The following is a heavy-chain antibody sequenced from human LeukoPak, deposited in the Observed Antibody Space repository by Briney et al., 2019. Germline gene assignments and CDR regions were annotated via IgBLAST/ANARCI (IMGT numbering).Heavy chain of an antibody. V-gene: IGHV3-21*01. J-gene: IGHJ4*02. D-gene: IGHD3-22*01. CDR3: ARVGLRDSSGYPLDY. Sequence: GGSLRLSCAASGFTFSSYSMNWVRQAPGKGLEWVSSISSSSSYIYYADSVKGRFTISRDNAKNTLYLQMNSLRAEDTAVYYCARVGLRDSSGYPLDYWGQGTLVTVSS. CDR2: ISSSSSYI. CDR1: GFTFSSYS.